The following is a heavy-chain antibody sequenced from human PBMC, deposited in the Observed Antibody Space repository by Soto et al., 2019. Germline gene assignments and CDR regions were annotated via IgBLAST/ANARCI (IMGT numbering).Heavy chain of an antibody. D-gene: IGHD3-10*01. J-gene: IGHJ4*02. CDR3: ATLWFGESPY. V-gene: IGHV4-39*01. CDR2: IYYSGST. CDR1: GGSISSSSYY. Sequence: QLQLQESGPGLVKPSETLSLTCTVSGGSISSSSYYWGWIRQPPGKGLEWIGSIYYSGSTYYNPSLTSRVTISVDTSKNQCSVKLRSVTAADTAVYYCATLWFGESPYWGQGTLVTVSS.